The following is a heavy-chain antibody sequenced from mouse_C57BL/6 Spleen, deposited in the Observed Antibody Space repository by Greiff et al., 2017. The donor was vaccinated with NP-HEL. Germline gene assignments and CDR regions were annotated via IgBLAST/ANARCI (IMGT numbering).Heavy chain of an antibody. V-gene: IGHV1-82*01. CDR1: GYAFSSSW. J-gene: IGHJ4*01. CDR3: ARRGYYGSSLYYYAMDY. CDR2: IYPGDGDT. Sequence: QVQLQQSGPELVKPGASVKISCKASGYAFSSSWMNWVKQRPGKGLEWIGRIYPGDGDTNYNGKVKGKATLTADKSSSTASMQPRILTSEDSAVYFCARRGYYGSSLYYYAMDYWGQGTSVTVSS. D-gene: IGHD1-1*01.